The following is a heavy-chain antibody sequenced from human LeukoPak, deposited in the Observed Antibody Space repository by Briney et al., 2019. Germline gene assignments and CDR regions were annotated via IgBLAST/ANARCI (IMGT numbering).Heavy chain of an antibody. J-gene: IGHJ6*03. CDR1: GFTFDEYA. CDR2: IYYSGST. CDR3: ARSSIAAHSYYYYYMDV. V-gene: IGHV4-59*01. Sequence: LRLSCAASGFTFDEYAMHWVRQAPGKGLEWIGYIYYSGSTNYNPSLKSRVTISVDTSKNQFSLKLSSVTAADTAVYYCARSSIAAHSYYYYYMDVWGKGTTVTVSS. D-gene: IGHD6-6*01.